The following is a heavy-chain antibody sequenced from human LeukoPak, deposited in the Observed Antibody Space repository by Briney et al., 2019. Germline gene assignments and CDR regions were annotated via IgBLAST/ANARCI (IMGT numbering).Heavy chain of an antibody. V-gene: IGHV1-69*01. CDR2: IIPIFGTA. D-gene: IGHD3-22*01. CDR1: GGTFSSYA. Sequence: SVKVSCKASGGTFSSYAISWVRQAPGQGLEWMGGIIPIFGTANYAQQFQGRVTITADESTRTAYMELSSLRSEDTAVYYCARPYYYDSSGYRDYDAFDIWGQGTMVTVSS. CDR3: ARPYYYDSSGYRDYDAFDI. J-gene: IGHJ3*02.